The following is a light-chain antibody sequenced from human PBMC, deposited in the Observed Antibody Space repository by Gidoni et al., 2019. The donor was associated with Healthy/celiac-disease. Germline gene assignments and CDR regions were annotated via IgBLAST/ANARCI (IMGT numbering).Light chain of an antibody. CDR3: QQRSNWPG. CDR1: QSVSSY. J-gene: IGKJ1*01. Sequence: DTVLTQSPATLSLSPGERATLACRASQSVSSYLAWYQQKPGQAPRLLIYDASNRATGIPARFSGGGSGTDFTLTISSLEPEDFAVYYCQQRSNWPGFXQXTKVEIK. V-gene: IGKV3-11*01. CDR2: DAS.